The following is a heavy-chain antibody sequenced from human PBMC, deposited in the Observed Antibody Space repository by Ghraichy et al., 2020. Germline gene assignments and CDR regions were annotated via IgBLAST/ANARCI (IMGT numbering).Heavy chain of an antibody. J-gene: IGHJ6*02. V-gene: IGHV4-39*01. Sequence: SETLSLTCTVSGGSISSSSYYWGWIRQPPGKGLEWIGSIYYSGSTYYNPSLKSRVTISVDTSKNQFSLKLSSVTAADTAVYYCASRNDYYYGMDVWGQGTTVTVSS. CDR3: ASRNDYYYGMDV. CDR1: GGSISSSSYY. CDR2: IYYSGST. D-gene: IGHD1-14*01.